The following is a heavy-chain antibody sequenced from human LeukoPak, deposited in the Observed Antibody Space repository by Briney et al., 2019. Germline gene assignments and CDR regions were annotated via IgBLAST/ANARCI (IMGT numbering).Heavy chain of an antibody. Sequence: GGSLRLSCAASGFTFSNYWMHWVRQAPGTGLEWVAVISYDGSNEYYVDSVKGRFTISRDNSTNILYLQMNSLTAEDTAVYYCARDSLKNGYNYDYFDYWGQGTLVTVSS. CDR2: ISYDGSNE. V-gene: IGHV3-30*03. CDR1: GFTFSNYW. J-gene: IGHJ4*02. CDR3: ARDSLKNGYNYDYFDY. D-gene: IGHD5-24*01.